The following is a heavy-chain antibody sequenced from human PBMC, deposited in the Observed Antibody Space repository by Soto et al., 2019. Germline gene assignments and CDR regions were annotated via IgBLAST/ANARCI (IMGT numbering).Heavy chain of an antibody. CDR3: ARDEMVVATGSRTWHYYYGMDV. CDR1: GGTFSTYA. J-gene: IGHJ6*02. CDR2: IIPIFGTA. V-gene: IGHV1-69*12. Sequence: QVQLVQSGAEVKKPGSSVKVSCKSSGGTFSTYAISWVRQAPGQGLEWMGGIIPIFGTANYAQKFQGRVPITADESTTTAYMERISLRSEDTAVYYCARDEMVVATGSRTWHYYYGMDVWGQGTTVTVSS. D-gene: IGHD2-15*01.